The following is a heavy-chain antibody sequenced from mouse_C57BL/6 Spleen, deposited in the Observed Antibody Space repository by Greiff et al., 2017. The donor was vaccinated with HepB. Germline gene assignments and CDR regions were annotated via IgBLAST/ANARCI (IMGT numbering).Heavy chain of an antibody. CDR2: IDPENGDT. Sequence: EVQLQQSGAELVRPGASVKLSCTASGFNIKDDYMHWVKQRPEQGLEWIGWIDPENGDTEYASKFQGKATITADTSSNTAYLQLSSLTSEDTAVYYCTTDGNYPWFAYWGQGTLVTVSA. J-gene: IGHJ3*01. V-gene: IGHV14-4*01. CDR1: GFNIKDDY. D-gene: IGHD2-1*01. CDR3: TTDGNYPWFAY.